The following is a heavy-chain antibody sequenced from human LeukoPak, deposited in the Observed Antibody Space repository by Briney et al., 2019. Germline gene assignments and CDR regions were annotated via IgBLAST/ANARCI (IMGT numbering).Heavy chain of an antibody. V-gene: IGHV4-59*12. CDR3: ARDSSSWTASYYYYMDV. Sequence: TLSLTCTVSGGSISIYYWSWIRQPPGKGLEWIGYINYSGSTNYNPSLKSRVTISVDTSKNQFSLKLSSVTAADTAVYYCARDSSSWTASYYYYMDVWGKGTTVTVSS. CDR2: INYSGST. J-gene: IGHJ6*03. D-gene: IGHD6-13*01. CDR1: GGSISIYY.